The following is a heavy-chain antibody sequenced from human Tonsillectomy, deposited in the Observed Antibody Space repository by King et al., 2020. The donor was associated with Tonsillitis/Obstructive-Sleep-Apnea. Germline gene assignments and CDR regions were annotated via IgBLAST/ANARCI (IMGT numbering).Heavy chain of an antibody. CDR1: GGSFSGYY. CDR2: INHSGST. J-gene: IGHJ5*02. CDR3: ARGSHIVGVPAAIRRWFDP. Sequence: VQLQQWGAGLLKPSETLSLTCAVYGGSFSGYYWSWIRQPPGKGLEWIGEINHSGSTNYNPSLKSRVPISVDTSKNQFSLKLSSGTAADTAVYYCARGSHIVGVPAAIRRWFDPCGQATLVTVSS. V-gene: IGHV4-34*01. D-gene: IGHD2-2*02.